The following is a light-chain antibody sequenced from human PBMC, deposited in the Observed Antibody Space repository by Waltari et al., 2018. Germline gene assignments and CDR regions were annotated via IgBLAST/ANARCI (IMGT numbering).Light chain of an antibody. J-gene: IGLJ2*01. CDR1: SSNIGSTY. Sequence: QSVLTQPPSASGTPGQRVTISCSGSSSNIGSTYVYWDQQLPGTAPKLLVFRNNQRPSGVPDRFSGSKSGNSAALAISGLRSEDEADYYCAAWDDSLSGPGFGGGTKLTVL. CDR3: AAWDDSLSGPG. CDR2: RNN. V-gene: IGLV1-47*01.